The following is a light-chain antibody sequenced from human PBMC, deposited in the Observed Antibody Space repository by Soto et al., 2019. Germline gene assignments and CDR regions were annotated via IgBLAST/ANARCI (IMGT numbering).Light chain of an antibody. V-gene: IGLV2-14*03. Sequence: QSAPTQPASVSGSPGQSITISCTGTISDIGHYDYVSWYQQHPGKAPKLMIYHVTYRPSGVSNRYSGSKSGNSASLTISGLQADDEADYYCCSLTTSHTYVFGSGTKVT. CDR3: CSLTTSHTYV. CDR1: ISDIGHYDY. CDR2: HVT. J-gene: IGLJ1*01.